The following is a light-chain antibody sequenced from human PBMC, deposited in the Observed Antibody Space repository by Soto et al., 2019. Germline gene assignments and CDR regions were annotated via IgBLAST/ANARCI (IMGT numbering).Light chain of an antibody. CDR2: DAS. J-gene: IGKJ1*01. CDR1: QSISSY. Sequence: EIVLTQSPATLSLSPGEGATLSCRASQSISSYLAWYQQKPGQAPRLLIYDASSRATGIPARFSGSGSGTDFTLTISNLEPQQFAVYYCQQRSDWPPWTFGQGTKVEI. V-gene: IGKV3-11*01. CDR3: QQRSDWPPWT.